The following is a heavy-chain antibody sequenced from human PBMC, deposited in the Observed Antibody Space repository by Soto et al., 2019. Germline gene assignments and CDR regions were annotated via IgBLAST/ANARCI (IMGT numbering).Heavy chain of an antibody. CDR3: ASKPLYRSGWSYPTS. CDR1: RGSISSYY. CDR2: IYYSGST. D-gene: IGHD6-19*01. Sequence: PSETLSLTCTVSRGSISSYYWSWIRQPPGKGLEWIGYIYYSGSTNYNPSLKGRVTISVDTSKNQFSLKLSSVTAADTAVYYCASKPLYRSGWSYPTSWGQGTLVTVS. J-gene: IGHJ5*02. V-gene: IGHV4-59*01.